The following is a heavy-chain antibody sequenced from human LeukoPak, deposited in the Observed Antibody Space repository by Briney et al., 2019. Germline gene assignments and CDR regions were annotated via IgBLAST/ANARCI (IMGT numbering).Heavy chain of an antibody. V-gene: IGHV3-30*03. J-gene: IGHJ4*02. Sequence: GGSLRLSCAASGFTFSSYGMHWVRQAPGKGLEWAAVISYDGSNKYYADSVKGRFTISRDNSKNTLYLQMNSLRAEDTAVYYCAHTYGDYPPHDHWGQGTLVTVSS. CDR1: GFTFSSYG. CDR2: ISYDGSNK. D-gene: IGHD4-17*01. CDR3: AHTYGDYPPHDH.